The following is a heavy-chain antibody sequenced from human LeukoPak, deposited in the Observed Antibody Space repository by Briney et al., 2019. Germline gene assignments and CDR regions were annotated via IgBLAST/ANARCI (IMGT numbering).Heavy chain of an antibody. CDR3: ARGKSAGI. J-gene: IGHJ4*02. CDR2: VNTDGSTT. Sequence: GGSLRLSCAASGFTFSGSYMHWVRQAPGKGLVWVSRVNTDGSTTTYADSVKGRFTISRDNANNTLYLQMNSLRAEDTVMYYCARGKSAGIWGQGTLVTVSS. CDR1: GFTFSGSY. V-gene: IGHV3-74*01.